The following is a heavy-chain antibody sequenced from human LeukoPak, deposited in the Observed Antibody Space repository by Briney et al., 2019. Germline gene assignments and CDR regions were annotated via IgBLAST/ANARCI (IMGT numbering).Heavy chain of an antibody. J-gene: IGHJ5*02. CDR3: ARHDHGYHGDPNWFDP. Sequence: RPSETLSLTCSASGDSISSSNSDWGWIRQARGKGLEWIGSMYYNARTYDNPSLKSRVTMSVDTSKNEFALKVTYGTAADTAVYYYARHDHGYHGDPNWFDPWGQGTLVIVSS. V-gene: IGHV4-39*01. CDR1: GDSISSSNSD. CDR2: MYYNART. D-gene: IGHD4-17*01.